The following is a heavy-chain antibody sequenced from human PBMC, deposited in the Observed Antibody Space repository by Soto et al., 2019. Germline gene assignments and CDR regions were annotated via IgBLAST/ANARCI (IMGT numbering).Heavy chain of an antibody. CDR1: GFTFSSYW. J-gene: IGHJ4*02. D-gene: IGHD6-19*01. V-gene: IGHV3-74*01. Sequence: GGSLRLSCAASGFTFSSYWMHWVRQAPGKGLVWVSRINSDGSSTNYADSVKGRFTISRDNAKNTLYLQMNSLRAEDTAFYYCTRDWDTSGWYYFDSWGQGDLVTVSS. CDR2: INSDGSST. CDR3: TRDWDTSGWYYFDS.